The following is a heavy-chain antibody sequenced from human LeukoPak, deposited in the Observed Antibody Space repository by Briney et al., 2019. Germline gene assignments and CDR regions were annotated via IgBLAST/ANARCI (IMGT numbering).Heavy chain of an antibody. CDR1: GFIFSGYW. CDR3: AKAGAVVVVAAKYFDY. J-gene: IGHJ4*02. D-gene: IGHD2-15*01. V-gene: IGHV3-23*01. Sequence: GGSLRLSCAASGFIFSGYWMTWVRQAPGKGLEWVSAISGSGGSTYYADSVKGRFTISRDNSKNTLYLQMNSLRAEDTAVYYCAKAGAVVVVAAKYFDYWGQGTLVTVSS. CDR2: ISGSGGST.